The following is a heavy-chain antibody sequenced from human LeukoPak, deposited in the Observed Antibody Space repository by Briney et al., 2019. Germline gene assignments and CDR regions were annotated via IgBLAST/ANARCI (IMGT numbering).Heavy chain of an antibody. CDR3: ARTYYYGSGSNDY. CDR2: ISYDGSNK. V-gene: IGHV3-30-3*01. J-gene: IGHJ4*02. CDR1: GFTFSSYA. D-gene: IGHD3-10*01. Sequence: GGSLRLSCAASGFTFSSYAMHWVRQAPGKGLEWVADISYDGSNKYYAGSVKGRLTISRDNSKSTLYLQMNSLRAEDTATYYCARTYYYGSGSNDYWGQGTLVTVSS.